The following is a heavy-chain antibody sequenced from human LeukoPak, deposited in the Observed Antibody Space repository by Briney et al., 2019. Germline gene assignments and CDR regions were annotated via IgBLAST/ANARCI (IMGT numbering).Heavy chain of an antibody. V-gene: IGHV3-33*06. J-gene: IGHJ4*02. CDR2: IWYDGSNK. Sequence: GRSLRLSCAASGFTFSSYGMHWVRQAPGKGLEWVAVIWYDGSNKYYADSVKGRFTISRDNSKNTLYLQMNSLRAEDTAMYYCAKDSGGYSSSSFGSWGQGTLVTVSS. CDR1: GFTFSSYG. CDR3: AKDSGGYSSSSFGS. D-gene: IGHD6-13*01.